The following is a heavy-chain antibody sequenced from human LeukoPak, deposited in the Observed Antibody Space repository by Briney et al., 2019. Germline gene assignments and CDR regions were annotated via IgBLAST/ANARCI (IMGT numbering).Heavy chain of an antibody. Sequence: VASVTVSCKASGYTFTSYDINWVRQAPGQGREWMGWMNPNSGNTGYAQKFQGRVTMTRNTSISTAYMELSSLRSEDTAVYYCARGLAQWELLTIAYWGQGTLVTVSS. D-gene: IGHD1-26*01. J-gene: IGHJ4*02. CDR3: ARGLAQWELLTIAY. CDR1: GYTFTSYD. CDR2: MNPNSGNT. V-gene: IGHV1-8*01.